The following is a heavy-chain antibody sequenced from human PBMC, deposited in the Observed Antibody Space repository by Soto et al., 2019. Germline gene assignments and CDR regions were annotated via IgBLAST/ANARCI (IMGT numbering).Heavy chain of an antibody. V-gene: IGHV3-30-3*01. CDR1: GFMFSGYA. CDR3: VRDSGGAYYYGMDV. Sequence: GGSLRLSCAASGFMFSGYAMHWVRQAPGKGLEWVSIISNDGSNKYYADSVKGRFTISRDNSKNTLYLQMKSLRADDTAIYYCVRDSGGAYYYGMDVWGQGTTVTVSS. D-gene: IGHD3-10*01. J-gene: IGHJ6*02. CDR2: ISNDGSNK.